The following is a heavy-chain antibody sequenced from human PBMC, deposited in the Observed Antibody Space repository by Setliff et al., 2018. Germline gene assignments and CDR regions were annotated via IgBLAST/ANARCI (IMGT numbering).Heavy chain of an antibody. Sequence: ESLKISCKGSGFSFTDFWIGWVRQMPGKGLEWIGRLYTGGSTNYNPALKSRVTMSIDTSKNQFSLKLNSVTAADMAVYYCAREQWLDPPGYYYMDVWAKGTTVTVSS. D-gene: IGHD6-19*01. V-gene: IGHV4-4*07. CDR1: GFSFTDFW. CDR3: AREQWLDPPGYYYMDV. J-gene: IGHJ6*03. CDR2: LYTGGST.